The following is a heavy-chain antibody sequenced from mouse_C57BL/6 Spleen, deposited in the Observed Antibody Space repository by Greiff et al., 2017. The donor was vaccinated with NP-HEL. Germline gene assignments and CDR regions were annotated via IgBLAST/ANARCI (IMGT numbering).Heavy chain of an antibody. J-gene: IGHJ4*01. D-gene: IGHD1-1*01. V-gene: IGHV2-5*01. CDR2: IWRGGST. CDR3: AKTLYYYGSSFYAMDY. CDR1: GFSLTSYG. Sequence: QVQLQQSGPGLVQPSQSLSITCTVSGFSLTSYGVHWVRQSPGKGLEWLGVIWRGGSTDYNAAFMSRLSITKDNSKSQVFFKMNSLQADDTAIYYCAKTLYYYGSSFYAMDYWGQGTSVTVSS.